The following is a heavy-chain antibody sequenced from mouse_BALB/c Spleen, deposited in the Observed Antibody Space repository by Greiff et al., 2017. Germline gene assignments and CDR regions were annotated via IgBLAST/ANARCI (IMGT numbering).Heavy chain of an antibody. D-gene: IGHD2-1*01. CDR3: AREGEWYSFDY. V-gene: IGHV1S56*01. Sequence: VQLQQSGPELVKPGASVKLSCKASGYTFTSYDINWVKQRPGQGLEWVGWIYPGDGSTKYNEKIKGRATLTADKSSNTAYMQLSSLTSEDSAVYYCAREGEWYSFDYWGQGTTLTVSS. J-gene: IGHJ2*01. CDR1: GYTFTSYD. CDR2: IYPGDGST.